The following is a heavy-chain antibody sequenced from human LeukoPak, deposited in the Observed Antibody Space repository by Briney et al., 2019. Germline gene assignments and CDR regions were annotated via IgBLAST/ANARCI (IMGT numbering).Heavy chain of an antibody. Sequence: GESLKISCKGSGYSFTSYWIGWVRQMPGKGLEWMGIIYPGDSDTRYSPSFQGQVTISADKSISTAYLQWSSLKASDTAMYYCARHARESSGYYSVPDYWGQGTLVTVSS. CDR1: GYSFTSYW. J-gene: IGHJ4*02. V-gene: IGHV5-51*01. CDR3: ARHARESSGYYSVPDY. D-gene: IGHD3-22*01. CDR2: IYPGDSDT.